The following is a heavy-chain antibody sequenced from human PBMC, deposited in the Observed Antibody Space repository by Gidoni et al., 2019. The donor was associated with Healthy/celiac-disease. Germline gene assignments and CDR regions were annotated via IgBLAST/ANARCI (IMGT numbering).Heavy chain of an antibody. J-gene: IGHJ4*02. D-gene: IGHD3-3*01. Sequence: QVQLVESGGGLVKPGGSLRLSCAASAFTFSDYYMSWIRQAPGTGLEWVSYISSSGSTIYYADSVKGRFTISRDNAKNSLYLQMNSLRAEDTAVYYCARRHGDFWSGYETDWFIDYWGQGTLVTVSS. V-gene: IGHV3-11*01. CDR2: ISSSGSTI. CDR1: AFTFSDYY. CDR3: ARRHGDFWSGYETDWFIDY.